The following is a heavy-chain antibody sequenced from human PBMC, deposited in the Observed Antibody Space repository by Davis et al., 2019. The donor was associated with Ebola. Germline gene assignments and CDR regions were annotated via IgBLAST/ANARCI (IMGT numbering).Heavy chain of an antibody. Sequence: ASVKVSCKASGYTFTGYYMHWVRQAPGQGLEWMGIINPSGGSTSYAQKFQGRVTMTRDTSTSTVYMELSSLRSEDTAVYYCARDGTDYYGLDVWGLGTTVTVSS. CDR3: ARDGTDYYGLDV. D-gene: IGHD3/OR15-3a*01. CDR2: INPSGGST. V-gene: IGHV1-46*01. J-gene: IGHJ6*02. CDR1: GYTFTGYY.